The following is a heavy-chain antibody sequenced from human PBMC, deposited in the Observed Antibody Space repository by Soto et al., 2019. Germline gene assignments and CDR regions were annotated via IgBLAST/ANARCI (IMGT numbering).Heavy chain of an antibody. V-gene: IGHV3-30*18. CDR2: ISYDGSNK. CDR1: GFTFSSYG. J-gene: IGHJ6*02. Sequence: PGGTLRLSCAASGFTFSSYGMHWVRQAPGKGLEWVAVISYDGSNKYYADSVKGRFTISRDNSKNTLYLQMNSLRAEDTAVYYCAKDRGDSSGWYYYYYGMDVWGQGTTVTVSS. D-gene: IGHD6-19*01. CDR3: AKDRGDSSGWYYYYYGMDV.